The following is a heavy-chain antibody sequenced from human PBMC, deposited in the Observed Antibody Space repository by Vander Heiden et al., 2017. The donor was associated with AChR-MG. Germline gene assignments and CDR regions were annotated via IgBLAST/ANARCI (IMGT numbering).Heavy chain of an antibody. J-gene: IGHJ4*02. D-gene: IGHD6-19*01. CDR2: ISGSGGST. Sequence: EVQLLESGGGLVQPGGSLRLSCAASGFTFSSYAMSWVRQAPGKGLEWVSAISGSGGSTYYADAVKGRFTISRDNSKNTLYLQMKRMRAEDTAVYYCATETGYSSGWFFSNWGQGTLVTVSS. CDR3: ATETGYSSGWFFSN. V-gene: IGHV3-23*01. CDR1: GFTFSSYA.